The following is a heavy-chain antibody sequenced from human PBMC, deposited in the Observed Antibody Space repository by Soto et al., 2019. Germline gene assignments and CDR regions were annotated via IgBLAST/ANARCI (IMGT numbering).Heavy chain of an antibody. CDR1: GGSISSSSYY. CDR2: IYYSGST. CDR3: ARRGGAGPHGDLISERPTNWFDP. V-gene: IGHV4-39*01. D-gene: IGHD4-17*01. J-gene: IGHJ5*02. Sequence: SETLSLTCTVSGGSISSSSYYWGWIRQPPGKGLEWIGSIYYSGSTYYNPSLKSRVTISVDTSKNQFSLKLSSVTAADTAVYYCARRGGAGPHGDLISERPTNWFDPWGQGTLVTVSS.